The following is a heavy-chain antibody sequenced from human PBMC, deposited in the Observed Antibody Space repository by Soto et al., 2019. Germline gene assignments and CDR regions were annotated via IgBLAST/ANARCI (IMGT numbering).Heavy chain of an antibody. CDR2: IYYSGST. V-gene: IGHV4-59*01. CDR3: AREAVRGVKHAFDI. Sequence: QVQLQESAPGLVKPSETLSLTCTVSGGSISSYYWSWIRQPPGKGLEWIGYIYYSGSTNYNPSLKSRVTISVDTSKNQFSLKLSSVTAADTAVYYCAREAVRGVKHAFDIWGQGTMVTVSS. J-gene: IGHJ3*02. CDR1: GGSISSYY. D-gene: IGHD3-10*01.